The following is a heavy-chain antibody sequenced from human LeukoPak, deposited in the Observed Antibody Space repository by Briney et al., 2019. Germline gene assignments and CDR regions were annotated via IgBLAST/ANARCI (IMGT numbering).Heavy chain of an antibody. CDR3: ARLYLPATRSDY. CDR1: GDSVSSNSAA. J-gene: IGHJ4*02. Sequence: SQTLSLTCAISGDSVSSNSAAWNWIRQSPSRGLEWLGRTYYRSKWYNDYAVSVKSRITINPDTSKNQFSLKLTSVTAADTAVYYCARLYLPATRSDYWGQGTLVTVSS. V-gene: IGHV6-1*01. D-gene: IGHD5-24*01. CDR2: TYYRSKWYN.